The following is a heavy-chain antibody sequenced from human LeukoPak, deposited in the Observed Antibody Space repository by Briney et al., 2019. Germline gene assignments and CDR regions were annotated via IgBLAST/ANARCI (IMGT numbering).Heavy chain of an antibody. Sequence: ASVKVSCKASGYTFAMFGISWVRQAPGQGFEWMGWSSAYNGDTKYSQRFQGRVTMTTDTSTSTAYMELRSLRSDDTAVYYCARHRSGTMKFDYWGQGTLVTVSS. CDR3: ARHRSGTMKFDY. D-gene: IGHD1-1*01. CDR1: GYTFAMFG. V-gene: IGHV1-18*01. CDR2: SSAYNGDT. J-gene: IGHJ4*02.